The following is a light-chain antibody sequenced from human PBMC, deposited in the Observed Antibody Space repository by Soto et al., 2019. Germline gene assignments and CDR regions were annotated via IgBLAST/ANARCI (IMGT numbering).Light chain of an antibody. CDR1: SSDIGSYDL. Sequence: ALAQPASVSGSPGQSITISCTGTSSDIGSYDLVSWYQQHPGTAPKLIIYEVTKRPSGVSTRFSGSKSGNTASLTISGLQAVDEADYYCCSFADFTYVFGTGTKVTVL. CDR2: EVT. J-gene: IGLJ1*01. V-gene: IGLV2-23*02. CDR3: CSFADFTYV.